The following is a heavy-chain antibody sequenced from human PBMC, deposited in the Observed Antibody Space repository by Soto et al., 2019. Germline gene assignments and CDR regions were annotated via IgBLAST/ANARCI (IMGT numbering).Heavy chain of an antibody. CDR1: GFTFSSYA. CDR2: ISGSGGST. CDR3: AKDERVDIVATTPYYYYYGMDV. D-gene: IGHD5-12*01. V-gene: IGHV3-23*01. J-gene: IGHJ6*02. Sequence: EVQLLESGGGLVQPGGSLRLSCAASGFTFSSYAMSWVRQAPGKGLEWVSAISGSGGSTYYADSVKGRFTISRDNSKNTLYLQMNSLRAEDTAVYYCAKDERVDIVATTPYYYYYGMDVWGQGTTVTVSS.